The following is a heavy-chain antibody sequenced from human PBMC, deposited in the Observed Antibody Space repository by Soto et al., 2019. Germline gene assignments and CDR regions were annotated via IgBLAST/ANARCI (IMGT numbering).Heavy chain of an antibody. V-gene: IGHV5-51*01. CDR2: IYPGDSDT. CDR1: GYSFTSYW. D-gene: IGHD3-10*01. CDR3: ARLVPDYYGSGSYHKAMGSYYYMDV. Sequence: PGESLKISCKGSGYSFTSYWIGWVRQMPGKGLEWMGIIYPGDSDTRYSPSFQGQVTISADKSISTAYLQWSSLKASDTAMYYCARLVPDYYGSGSYHKAMGSYYYMDVWGKGTTVTVSS. J-gene: IGHJ6*03.